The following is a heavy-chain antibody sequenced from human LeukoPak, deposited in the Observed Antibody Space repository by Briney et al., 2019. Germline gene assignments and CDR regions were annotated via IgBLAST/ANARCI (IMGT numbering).Heavy chain of an antibody. CDR2: IYYSGST. D-gene: IGHD3-16*02. Sequence: SETLSLTCTVSGGSISSGSYYWGWIRQPPGKGLEWIASIYYSGSTYYNPSLKSRVSISVDTSKNQFSLKLSSVTAADTAVYYCSRLIYSFAYWGQGTLVTVSS. V-gene: IGHV4-39*01. J-gene: IGHJ4*02. CDR1: GGSISSGSYY. CDR3: SRLIYSFAY.